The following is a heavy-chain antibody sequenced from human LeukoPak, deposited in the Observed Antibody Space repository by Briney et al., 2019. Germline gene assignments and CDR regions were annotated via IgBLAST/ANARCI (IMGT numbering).Heavy chain of an antibody. Sequence: SETLSLTCTVSGGSISSSSYYWGWIRQPPGKGLEWIGSIYYSGSTYYNPSLKSRVTISVDTSKNQFSLNLSSVTAADTAVYYCAGTIFGVVRYWGQGTLVTVSP. CDR3: AGTIFGVVRY. V-gene: IGHV4-39*01. CDR2: IYYSGST. D-gene: IGHD3-3*01. CDR1: GGSISSSSYY. J-gene: IGHJ4*02.